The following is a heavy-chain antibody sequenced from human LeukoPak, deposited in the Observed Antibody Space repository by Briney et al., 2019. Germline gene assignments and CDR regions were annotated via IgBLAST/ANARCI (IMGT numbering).Heavy chain of an antibody. CDR3: ARDAKYYYGSRTYFFFEY. J-gene: IGHJ4*02. V-gene: IGHV4-61*09. CDR2: IYTNGNT. D-gene: IGHD3-10*01. CDR1: GGSISSGSYY. Sequence: PSETLSLTCTVSGGSISSGSYYWSWIRQPAGKGLEWIGHIYTNGNTNFNPSLKSRVTISVDTSKNQFSLKLSSVTAADTAIYYCARDAKYYYGSRTYFFFEYWGQGTLLTVSS.